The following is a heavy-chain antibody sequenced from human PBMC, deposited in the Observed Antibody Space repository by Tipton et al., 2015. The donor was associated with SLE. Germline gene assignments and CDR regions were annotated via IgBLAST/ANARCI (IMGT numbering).Heavy chain of an antibody. D-gene: IGHD6-25*01. J-gene: IGHJ4*02. V-gene: IGHV4-59*05. CDR2: MFYTGTT. CDR3: ARPASDY. CDR1: GGSISSNY. Sequence: TLSLTCSVSGGSISSNYWIWIRQPPGKGLEWIGSMFYTGTTYYNPSLKSRVTISVDTSKNEFSLRLTSVTAADTAVYFCARPASDYWGLGTHAIVSS.